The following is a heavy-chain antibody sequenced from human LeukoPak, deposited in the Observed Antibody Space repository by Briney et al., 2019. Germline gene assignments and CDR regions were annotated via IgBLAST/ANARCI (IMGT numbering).Heavy chain of an antibody. CDR2: IYHSGST. J-gene: IGHJ3*02. V-gene: IGHV4-39*07. CDR1: GGSISSSSYY. Sequence: SETLSLTCTVSGGSISSSSYYWGWIRQPPGKGLEWIGYIYHSGSTYYNPSLKSRVTISVDRSKNQFSLKLSSVTAADTAVYYCARDRHSNYLDAFDIWGQGTMVTVSS. D-gene: IGHD4-11*01. CDR3: ARDRHSNYLDAFDI.